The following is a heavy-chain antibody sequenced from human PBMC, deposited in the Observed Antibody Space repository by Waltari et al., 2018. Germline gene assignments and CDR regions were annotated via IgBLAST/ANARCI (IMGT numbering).Heavy chain of an antibody. CDR2: ISFDGNNK. D-gene: IGHD3-10*01. Sequence: QVQLVESGGGVVQPGKSLTLSCEVSGISVSSYAMHWVRQAPGKGLEWVAVISFDGNNKYFADSVKGRFTINRDNSKNTLSLQMNSLTPEDTAIYYCARDGHSYFYGSWSDYWGQGTLVTVSS. CDR3: ARDGHSYFYGSWSDY. J-gene: IGHJ4*02. CDR1: GISVSSYA. V-gene: IGHV3-30*01.